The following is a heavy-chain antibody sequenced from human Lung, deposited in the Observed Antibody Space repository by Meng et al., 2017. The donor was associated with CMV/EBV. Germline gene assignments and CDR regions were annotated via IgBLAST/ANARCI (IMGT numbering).Heavy chain of an antibody. CDR2: IKQDGSEK. V-gene: IGHV3-7*01. CDR1: GFTFSSYW. Sequence: SXAASGFTFSSYWMSWVRQAPGKGLEWVANIKQDGSEKYYVDSVKGRFTIPRDNAKNSLYLQMNSLRAEDTAVYYCARDQRPEYYDFWSGYLGKGGYYGMDVWGQGTTVTVSS. CDR3: ARDQRPEYYDFWSGYLGKGGYYGMDV. J-gene: IGHJ6*02. D-gene: IGHD3-3*01.